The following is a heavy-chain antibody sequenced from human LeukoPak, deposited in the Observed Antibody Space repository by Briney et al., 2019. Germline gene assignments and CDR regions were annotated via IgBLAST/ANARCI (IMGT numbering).Heavy chain of an antibody. CDR1: GFTFSSSA. J-gene: IGHJ4*02. CDR2: ITNSGDRT. V-gene: IGHV3-23*01. D-gene: IGHD2-2*01. CDR3: ARDADWRPAAD. Sequence: GGSLRLSCAASGFTFSSSAMSWVRQAPGKGLEWVSSITNSGDRTYYADAVRGQFTISRDNSKSTLFLQMRSLRVEDTAIYYCARDADWRPAADWGQGTLVIVSS.